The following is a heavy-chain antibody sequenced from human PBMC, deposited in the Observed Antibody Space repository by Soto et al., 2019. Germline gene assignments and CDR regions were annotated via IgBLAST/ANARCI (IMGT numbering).Heavy chain of an antibody. CDR1: GFTFSSYE. V-gene: IGHV3-48*03. CDR2: ISSSGSTI. D-gene: IGHD6-13*01. J-gene: IGHJ5*02. Sequence: GSLLLSCSASGFTFSSYEMNWVRQAPGKGLEWISYISSSGSTIYYADSVKGRFTISRDNAKNSLYLKMNSMRAEDTAVYYCAREISIAAAGLNWFDPWGQGTMVTVPQ. CDR3: AREISIAAAGLNWFDP.